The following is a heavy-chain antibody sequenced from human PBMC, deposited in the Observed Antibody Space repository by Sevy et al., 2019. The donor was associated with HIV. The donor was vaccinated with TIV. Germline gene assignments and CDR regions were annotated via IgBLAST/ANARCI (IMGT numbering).Heavy chain of an antibody. D-gene: IGHD6-13*01. CDR1: GYSFSTYW. Sequence: GESLKISCKGSGYSFSTYWIGWVRQMPGKGLEWMGSIYPGDSDTRYRPSFQGQVTISADNSITTAYLQWTSLKASDTAIYYCARPQAAADLGDAFDIWGQGTMVTVSS. CDR3: ARPQAAADLGDAFDI. J-gene: IGHJ3*02. V-gene: IGHV5-51*01. CDR2: IYPGDSDT.